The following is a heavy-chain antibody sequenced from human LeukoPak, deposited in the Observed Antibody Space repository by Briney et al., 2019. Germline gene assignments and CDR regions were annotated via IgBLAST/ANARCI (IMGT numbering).Heavy chain of an antibody. V-gene: IGHV3-53*01. J-gene: IGHJ4*02. CDR1: GFTVSRNY. CDR3: AREGSYDGSTIWYFDY. CDR2: IYSGGTI. Sequence: GGSLRLSCAASGFTVSRNYMAWVRQAPGKGLEWVSVIYSGGTIYYADSVKGRFTISRDNSKNTLYLQMNSLRAEDTAVYYCAREGSYDGSTIWYFDYWGQGTLVTVSS. D-gene: IGHD3-22*01.